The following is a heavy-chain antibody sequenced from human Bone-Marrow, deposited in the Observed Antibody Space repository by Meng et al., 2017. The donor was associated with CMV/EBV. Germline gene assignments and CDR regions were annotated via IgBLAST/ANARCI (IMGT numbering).Heavy chain of an antibody. V-gene: IGHV1-46*01. CDR2: INPSGGRT. D-gene: IGHD2-2*01. Sequence: ASVKLYCKASGYTFTSYYMHWVRQATGQGLEWMGIINPSGGRTSYAQKFQGRVTMTRDTSTSTDYMGLSSLRAEDTAVYYCARDMPWCMDVLGQGTTVTGSS. J-gene: IGHJ6*02. CDR1: GYTFTSYY. CDR3: ARDMPWCMDV.